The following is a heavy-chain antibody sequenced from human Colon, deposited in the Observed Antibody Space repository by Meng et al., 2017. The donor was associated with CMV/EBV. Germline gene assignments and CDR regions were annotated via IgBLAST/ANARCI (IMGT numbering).Heavy chain of an antibody. Sequence: CKASGYTFTDYIIHWVRQAPGQGLEWMGRINPKSGDTRYAHNFQGRATLTRDTSITTAYMELTGLTSNDTAIYYCAKDWSGGSCFDYWGQGTLVTVS. CDR1: GYTFTDYI. CDR3: AKDWSGGSCFDY. CDR2: INPKSGDT. V-gene: IGHV1-2*06. D-gene: IGHD2-15*01. J-gene: IGHJ4*02.